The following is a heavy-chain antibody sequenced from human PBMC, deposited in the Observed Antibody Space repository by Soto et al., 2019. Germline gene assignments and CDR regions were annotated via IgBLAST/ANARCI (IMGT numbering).Heavy chain of an antibody. CDR1: GFSLTTSGVG. J-gene: IGHJ3*01. CDR2: IYWSGDE. D-gene: IGHD6-6*01. Sequence: SGPTLVNPTQTLTLTCSFSGFSLTTSGVGVGWIRQPPGKALEWLAHIYWSGDEHYRPSLKSRLSITKDASKNQVVLTMTNMDPVDTATYYCARGIATRPVFAFDVWGQGTMVTVSS. CDR3: ARGIATRPVFAFDV. V-gene: IGHV2-5*01.